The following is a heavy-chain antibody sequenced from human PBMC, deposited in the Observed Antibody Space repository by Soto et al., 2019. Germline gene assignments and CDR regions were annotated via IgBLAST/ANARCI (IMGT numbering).Heavy chain of an antibody. CDR3: TNALDFYGSGSPFEN. V-gene: IGHV3-30*04. CDR1: GFTFSSYG. CDR2: ISYDGSTT. J-gene: IGHJ4*02. Sequence: QVQLVESGGGVAQPGESLRLSCAASGFTFSSYGMHWGRQAPGKGLEWVALISYDGSTTYNRESVRGRFIIYRDNSSNTLFPQMNSLRVEDTAVYYCTNALDFYGSGSPFENWGQGTLVTVSS. D-gene: IGHD3-10*01.